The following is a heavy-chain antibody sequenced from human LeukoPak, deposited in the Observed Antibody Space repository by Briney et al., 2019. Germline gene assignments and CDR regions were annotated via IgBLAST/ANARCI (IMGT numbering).Heavy chain of an antibody. CDR2: ISGSGGGST. V-gene: IGHV3-23*01. CDR1: GFTFNTYA. CDR3: AFTNYYDSSGYYAPRLDY. D-gene: IGHD3-22*01. J-gene: IGHJ4*02. Sequence: GGSLRLSCAASGFTFNTYAMSWVRQAPGKGLEWVSGISGSGGGSTYYADSVEGRFTISRDNSKNTLYLQMNSLRAEDTAVYYCAFTNYYDSSGYYAPRLDYWGQGTLVTVSS.